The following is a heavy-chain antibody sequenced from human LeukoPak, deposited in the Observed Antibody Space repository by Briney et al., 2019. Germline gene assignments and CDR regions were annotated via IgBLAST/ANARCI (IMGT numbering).Heavy chain of an antibody. J-gene: IGHJ4*02. D-gene: IGHD2-15*01. CDR2: ISSSGSTI. CDR3: ARGRYCSGGSCYGALGYYFDY. Sequence: PGGSLRLSCEVSGFTFSTYSMNWVRQAPGKGLEWVSYISSSGSTIYYADSVKGRFTISRDNAKNSLYLQMNSLRAEDTAVYYCARGRYCSGGSCYGALGYYFDYWGQGTLVTVSS. V-gene: IGHV3-48*04. CDR1: GFTFSTYS.